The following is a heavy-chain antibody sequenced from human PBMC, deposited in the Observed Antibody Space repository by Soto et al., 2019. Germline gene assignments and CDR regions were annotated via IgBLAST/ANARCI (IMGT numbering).Heavy chain of an antibody. J-gene: IGHJ5*02. CDR1: GYTFTSYG. D-gene: IGHD3-9*01. CDR2: ISAYNGNT. Sequence: GASVKVSCKASGYTFTSYGISWVRQAPGQGLEWMGWISAYNGNTNYAQKLQGRVTMTTNTSISTAYMELSSLRSEDTAVYYCARAPYYDILTGFGPWGQGTLVTVAS. CDR3: ARAPYYDILTGFGP. V-gene: IGHV1-18*01.